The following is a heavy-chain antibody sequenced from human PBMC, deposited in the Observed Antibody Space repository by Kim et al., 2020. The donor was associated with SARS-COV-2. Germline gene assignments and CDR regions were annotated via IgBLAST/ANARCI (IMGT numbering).Heavy chain of an antibody. CDR1: GFTFSSYW. D-gene: IGHD3-10*01. V-gene: IGHV3-7*01. Sequence: GGSLRLSCAASGFTFSSYWMSWVRQAPGKGLEWVANIKQDGSEKYYVDSVKGRFTISRDNAKNSLYLQMNSLRAEDTAVYYCARDRHYYGSGSYDYWGQGTLVTVSS. CDR2: IKQDGSEK. CDR3: ARDRHYYGSGSYDY. J-gene: IGHJ4*02.